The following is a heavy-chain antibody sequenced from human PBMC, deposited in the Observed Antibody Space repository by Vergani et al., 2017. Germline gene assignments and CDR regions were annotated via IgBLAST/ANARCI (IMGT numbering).Heavy chain of an antibody. J-gene: IGHJ4*02. CDR2: IDVANGNI. D-gene: IGHD2-15*01. CDR1: GYSLSHYG. CDR3: ARDGRYCSGGSCYFDY. Sequence: QVQLVQSGDEVKKSGASVKVSCEASGYSLSHYGINWVRQAPGQGLEWMGWIDVANGNIKYAQNFQGRVTLTTDTSTRTVYMELRSLRSADTAVYYCARDGRYCSGGSCYFDYWGQGTRVTVSS. V-gene: IGHV1-18*01.